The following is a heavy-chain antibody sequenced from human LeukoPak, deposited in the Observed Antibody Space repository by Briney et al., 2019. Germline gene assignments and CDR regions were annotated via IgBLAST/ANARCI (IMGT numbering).Heavy chain of an antibody. Sequence: SGGSLTLSCAASGFTFSNYAMSWVRQAPGKGLEWVSIISESGDNTYYADSVNGRFTISRDNSKNTLYLQMSSLRAEDTAVHYCAINKGQWELFAYWGQGTLVTVSS. CDR2: ISESGDNT. V-gene: IGHV3-23*01. J-gene: IGHJ4*02. CDR3: AINKGQWELFAY. D-gene: IGHD1-26*01. CDR1: GFTFSNYA.